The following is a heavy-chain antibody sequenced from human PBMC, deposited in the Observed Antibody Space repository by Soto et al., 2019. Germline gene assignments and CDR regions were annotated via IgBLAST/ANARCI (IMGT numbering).Heavy chain of an antibody. J-gene: IGHJ4*01. D-gene: IGHD3-10*01. CDR2: INPASGKT. CDR3: ARDLWLGESFRYYFDY. Sequence: ASVKVSCKASGYTFTSYGISWVRQAPGQGLEWMGWINPASGKTKYSQKFQGRVTITRDTSASTAYMELSSLTSKDTALYYCARDLWLGESFRYYFDYWAQGTLVTVSS. V-gene: IGHV1-18*01. CDR1: GYTFTSYG.